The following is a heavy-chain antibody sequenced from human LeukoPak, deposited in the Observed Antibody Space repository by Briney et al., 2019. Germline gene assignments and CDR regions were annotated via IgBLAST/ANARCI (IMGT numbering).Heavy chain of an antibody. CDR1: GYTFTSYG. J-gene: IGHJ5*02. Sequence: GASVKVSCKASGYTFTSYGISCVRQAPGQGLEWMGWISAYNGNTNYAQKLQGRVTMTTDTSTSTAYMELRSLRSNDTAVYYCARDRWGGQLPNRGSWFDPWGQGTLVTVSS. V-gene: IGHV1-18*01. CDR3: ARDRWGGQLPNRGSWFDP. D-gene: IGHD3-16*01. CDR2: ISAYNGNT.